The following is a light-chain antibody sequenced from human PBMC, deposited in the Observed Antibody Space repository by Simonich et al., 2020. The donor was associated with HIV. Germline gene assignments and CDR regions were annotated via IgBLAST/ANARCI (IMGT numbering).Light chain of an antibody. CDR2: GAS. V-gene: IGKV3-20*01. CDR3: QQYGSSPHIT. Sequence: EIVMTQSPAPLSVSPGERATLSCRASQSVSSNFAWYQQKPGQPPRLLIYGASSRATGIPDRFSGSGSGTDFTLTISRLEPEDFAVYYCQQYGSSPHITFGPGTKVDIK. CDR1: QSVSSN. J-gene: IGKJ3*01.